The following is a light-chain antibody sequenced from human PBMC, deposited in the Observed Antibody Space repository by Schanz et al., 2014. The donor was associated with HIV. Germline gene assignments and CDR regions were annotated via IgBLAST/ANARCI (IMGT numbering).Light chain of an antibody. CDR1: ALNLGHNF. J-gene: IGLJ2*01. V-gene: IGLV1-51*01. CDR2: ADY. CDR3: SSYAGRNNLVV. Sequence: QSLLTQPPSVSAAPGQRVTISCSGGALNLGHNFVSWYQQFPGTAPKLLIFADYQRPSEIPDRISGSKSGNTASLTISGLQAEDEADYYCSSYAGRNNLVVFGGGTKLTVL.